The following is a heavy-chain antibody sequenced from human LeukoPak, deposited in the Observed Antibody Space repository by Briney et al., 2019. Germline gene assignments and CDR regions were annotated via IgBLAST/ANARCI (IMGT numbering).Heavy chain of an antibody. CDR2: ISAYNGNT. CDR3: ARDLVVRVSHYYYYGMDV. V-gene: IGHV1-18*01. CDR1: GYTFTSYG. J-gene: IGHJ6*02. D-gene: IGHD3-16*02. Sequence: GASVKVSCKASGYTFTSYGFSWVRQAPGQGLEWMGWISAYNGNTNYAQKLQGRVTMTTDTSTSTAYMELRSLRSDDTAVYYCARDLVVRVSHYYYYGMDVWGQGTTVTVSS.